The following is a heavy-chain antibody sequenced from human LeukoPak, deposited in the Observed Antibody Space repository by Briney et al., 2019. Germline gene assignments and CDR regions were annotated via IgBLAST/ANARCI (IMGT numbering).Heavy chain of an antibody. Sequence: SETLSLTCAVYGGSFSGYYWSWIRQPPGKGLEWIGYIYYSGSTNYNPSLKSRVTISVDKSKNQFSLKLSSVTAADTAVYYCATRAVFRAFDIWGQGTMVTVSS. V-gene: IGHV4-59*12. CDR2: IYYSGST. CDR1: GGSFSGYY. D-gene: IGHD3-3*01. J-gene: IGHJ3*02. CDR3: ATRAVFRAFDI.